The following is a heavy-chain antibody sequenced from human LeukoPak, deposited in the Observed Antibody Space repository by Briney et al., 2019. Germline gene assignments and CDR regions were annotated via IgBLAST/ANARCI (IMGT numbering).Heavy chain of an antibody. D-gene: IGHD1-26*01. CDR1: GYTLTELS. CDR2: FDPEDGET. V-gene: IGHV1-24*01. CDR3: ATHTANRVGATLDP. J-gene: IGHJ5*02. Sequence: ASVKVSCKVSGYTLTELSMHWVRQAPGKGLEWMGGFDPEDGETIYAQKFQGRVTMTEDTSTDTAYMELSSLRSEDTAVYYCATHTANRVGATLDPWGQGTPVTVSS.